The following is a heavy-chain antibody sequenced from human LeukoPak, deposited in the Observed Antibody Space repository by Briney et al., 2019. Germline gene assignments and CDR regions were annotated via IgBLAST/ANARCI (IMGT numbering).Heavy chain of an antibody. J-gene: IGHJ6*03. CDR2: MNPNSGNT. CDR3: ARGGAIHSSWYFHYYYYYMDV. V-gene: IGHV1-8*01. Sequence: ASVKVSCKASGYTFTSYDINWLRQATGQGLEWMGWMNPNSGNTGYAQKFQGRVTMTRNTSISTAYMELSSLRSEDTAVYYCARGGAIHSSWYFHYYYYYMDVWGKGTTVTVSS. CDR1: GYTFTSYD. D-gene: IGHD6-13*01.